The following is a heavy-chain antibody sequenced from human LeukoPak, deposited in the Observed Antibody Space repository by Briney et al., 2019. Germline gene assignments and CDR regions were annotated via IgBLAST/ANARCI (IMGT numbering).Heavy chain of an antibody. CDR2: IYYSGST. CDR3: ARHVPSSSWYNIFDY. Sequence: PSEPRSLTCTVPGAPIRSYYGSWIRQPPGKGLEWIGYIYYSGSTNYNPSLKSRVTISVDTSKNQFSLKLSSVTAADTAVYYCARHVPSSSWYNIFDYWGQGTLVTVSS. V-gene: IGHV4-59*08. CDR1: GAPIRSYY. D-gene: IGHD6-13*01. J-gene: IGHJ4*02.